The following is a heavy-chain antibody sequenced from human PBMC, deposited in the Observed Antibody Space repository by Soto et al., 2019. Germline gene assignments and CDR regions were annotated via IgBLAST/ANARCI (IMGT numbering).Heavy chain of an antibody. V-gene: IGHV3-20*04. CDR3: ASGDIAVAVASDY. CDR2: SNWDGDDT. Sequence: EVHLVESGGRVVRPGDSLRLSCAASGFNFEEYGMTWVRQAPGKGLEWVAGSNWDGDDTGYADSVQGRFTISRDNAKKFLYLQMNSLRVDDKALYYCASGDIAVAVASDYWGQGNLVTVSS. CDR1: GFNFEEYG. J-gene: IGHJ4*02. D-gene: IGHD6-19*01.